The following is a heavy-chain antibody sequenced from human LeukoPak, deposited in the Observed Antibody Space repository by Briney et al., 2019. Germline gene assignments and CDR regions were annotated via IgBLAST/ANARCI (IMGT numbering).Heavy chain of an antibody. J-gene: IGHJ4*02. CDR3: ARRIQTTYYSSSGIAY. CDR2: INHSGST. D-gene: IGHD3-10*01. V-gene: IGHV4-34*01. CDR1: GGSFSGFH. Sequence: SETLSLTCAVYGGSFSGFHWTWIRQSPGKGLEWIGEINHSGSTNYNPSLKSRVTISVDTSKNQFSLKLTSVTAADTAVYYCARRIQTTYYSSSGIAYWGQGTLVTVSS.